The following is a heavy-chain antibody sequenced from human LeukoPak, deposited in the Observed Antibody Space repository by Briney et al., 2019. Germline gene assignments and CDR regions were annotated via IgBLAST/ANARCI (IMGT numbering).Heavy chain of an antibody. CDR2: ISGSGGST. CDR1: GLTFSSHW. CDR3: AKRAAAGTLDY. D-gene: IGHD6-13*01. V-gene: IGHV3-23*01. Sequence: GGSLRLSCAASGLTFSSHWMFWVRQAPGKGLEWVSAISGSGGSTYYADSVKGRFTISRDNSKNTLYLQMNSLRAEDTAVYYCAKRAAAGTLDYWGQGTLVTVSS. J-gene: IGHJ4*02.